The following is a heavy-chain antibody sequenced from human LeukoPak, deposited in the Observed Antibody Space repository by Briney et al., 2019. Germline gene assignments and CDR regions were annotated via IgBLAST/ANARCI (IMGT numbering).Heavy chain of an antibody. J-gene: IGHJ4*02. D-gene: IGHD3-3*01. CDR2: IKSKTDGGTI. CDR3: TTEGGVFGVVLTNYFDY. V-gene: IGHV3-15*01. CDR1: GFTFTNAW. Sequence: PGGSLRLSCAASGFTFTNAWMSWVRQTPGKGLEWVGRIKSKTDGGTIDYAAPVKGRFAISRDDSKNTLYLQLNGLKTEDTAVYYCTTEGGVFGVVLTNYFDYWGQGTLVTVSS.